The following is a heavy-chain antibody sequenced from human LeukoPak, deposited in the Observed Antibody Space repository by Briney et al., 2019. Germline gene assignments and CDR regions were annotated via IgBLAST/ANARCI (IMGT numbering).Heavy chain of an antibody. CDR1: GFTFNSFA. Sequence: PGGSLRLSCAASGFTFNSFAMNWVRQAPGKGLEWVSSISGSDGTSHYADFVKGRFTISRDNSKNTLYLQMNSLRAEDTAVYYCAKTPVSGWYVEYYFDYWGQGTLVTVSS. J-gene: IGHJ4*02. CDR2: ISGSDGTS. CDR3: AKTPVSGWYVEYYFDY. V-gene: IGHV3-23*01. D-gene: IGHD6-19*01.